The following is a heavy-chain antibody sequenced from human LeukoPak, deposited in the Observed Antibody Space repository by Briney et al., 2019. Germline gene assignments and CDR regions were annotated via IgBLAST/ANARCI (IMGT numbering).Heavy chain of an antibody. V-gene: IGHV3-21*01. Sequence: GGSLRLPCAASGFTFNTYSMHWVRQAPGKGLEWVSSISSTNTYIYYADSVKGRFTIFRDNAKNSLYLQMNSLRAEDTAVYYCARDDERDYTNLVGATLDYWGRGTLVTVSS. CDR2: ISSTNTYI. J-gene: IGHJ4*02. CDR1: GFTFNTYS. D-gene: IGHD1-26*01. CDR3: ARDDERDYTNLVGATLDY.